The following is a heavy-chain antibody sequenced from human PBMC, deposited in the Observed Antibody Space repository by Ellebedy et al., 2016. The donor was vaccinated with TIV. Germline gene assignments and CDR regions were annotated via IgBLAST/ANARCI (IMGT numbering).Heavy chain of an antibody. V-gene: IGHV3-21*01. Sequence: GESLKISCAASGFTFSSYSMNWVRQAPGKGLEWVSSISSSSSYIYYADSVKGRFTISRDNSKNTLFLQMNSLRAEDTALYYCAKDHRSHDSSGYEFDYWGQGTLVTVSS. CDR1: GFTFSSYS. D-gene: IGHD3-22*01. J-gene: IGHJ4*02. CDR2: ISSSSSYI. CDR3: AKDHRSHDSSGYEFDY.